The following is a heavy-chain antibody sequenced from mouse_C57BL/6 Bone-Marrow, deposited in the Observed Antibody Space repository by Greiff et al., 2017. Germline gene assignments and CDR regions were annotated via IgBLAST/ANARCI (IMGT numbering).Heavy chain of an antibody. D-gene: IGHD2-3*01. CDR3: ARVYLGSFDV. CDR2: ISDGGSYT. Sequence: EVQLVESGGGLVKPGGSLKLSCAASGFTFSSYAMSWVRQTPEKRLEWVATISDGGSYTYYPDNVKGRFPISRDNAKNNLYLQMSHLKSEDTAMYYCARVYLGSFDVWGTGTTVTVSA. V-gene: IGHV5-4*01. CDR1: GFTFSSYA. J-gene: IGHJ1*03.